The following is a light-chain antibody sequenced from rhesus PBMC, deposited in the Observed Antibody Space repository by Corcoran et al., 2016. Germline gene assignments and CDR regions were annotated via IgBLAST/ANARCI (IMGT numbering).Light chain of an antibody. CDR2: DVT. V-gene: IGLV2S7*01. CDR1: TSDVGGYNY. J-gene: IGLJ1*01. CDR3: SSYPSRGTFI. Sequence: QSAPTQPPSVSGSPGQSVTIPCTGTTSDVGGYNYVSWHQQHPGKAPKTLIYDVTKRPSGVSDRFSGSKSGNTASLTISGLQAEDEADYYCSSYPSRGTFIFGSGTRRTV.